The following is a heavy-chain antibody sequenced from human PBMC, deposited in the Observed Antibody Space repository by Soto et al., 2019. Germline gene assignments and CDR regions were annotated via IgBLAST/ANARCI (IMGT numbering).Heavy chain of an antibody. D-gene: IGHD5-12*01. Sequence: PSETLSLTCTVSGGSISSGGYYWSWIRQHPGKGLEWIGYIYYSGSTYYNPSLKSRVTISVDTSKNQFSLKLSSVTAADTAVYYCAGVLSGYDTYWFDPWGQGTLVTVSS. J-gene: IGHJ5*02. V-gene: IGHV4-31*03. CDR2: IYYSGST. CDR3: AGVLSGYDTYWFDP. CDR1: GGSISSGGYY.